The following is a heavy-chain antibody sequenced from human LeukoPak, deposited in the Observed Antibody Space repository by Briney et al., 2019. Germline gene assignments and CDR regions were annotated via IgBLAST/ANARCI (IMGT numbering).Heavy chain of an antibody. D-gene: IGHD3-22*01. V-gene: IGHV3-21*01. CDR2: ISSSSSYI. J-gene: IGHJ4*02. Sequence: NPGGSLRLSCAASGFTFSSYSMSWVRQAPGKGLEWVSSISSSSSYIYYADSVKGRFTISRDNAKNSLYLQMNSLRAEDTAVYYCARGYTAYDSSGIWGQGTLVTVSS. CDR1: GFTFSSYS. CDR3: ARGYTAYDSSGI.